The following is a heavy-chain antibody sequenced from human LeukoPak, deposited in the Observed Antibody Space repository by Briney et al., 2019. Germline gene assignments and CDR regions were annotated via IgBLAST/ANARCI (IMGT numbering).Heavy chain of an antibody. V-gene: IGHV5-51*01. Sequence: GESLKISRKGSGYSFTNYWIGWVRQMPGKGLEWMAIIYPGDSDTRYSPSFQGQVTISADKSISTAYLQWSTLKASDTAMYYCARACSNGACGYFDYWGQGALVTVSS. CDR2: IYPGDSDT. CDR1: GYSFTNYW. CDR3: ARACSNGACGYFDY. D-gene: IGHD4-17*01. J-gene: IGHJ4*02.